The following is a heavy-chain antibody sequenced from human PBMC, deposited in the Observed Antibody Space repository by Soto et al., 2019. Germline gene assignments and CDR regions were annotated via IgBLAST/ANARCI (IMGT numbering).Heavy chain of an antibody. D-gene: IGHD4-17*01. CDR2: IYYSGST. CDR3: ARENDYGDYVVSSNIDY. CDR1: GGSISSSSYY. Sequence: QLQLQESGPGLVKPSETLSLTCTVSGGSISSSSYYWGWIRQPPGQGLEWIGSIYYSGSTYYNPSLKSRVTISVDTSKNQFSLKLSSVTAADTAVYYCARENDYGDYVVSSNIDYWGQGTLVTVSS. V-gene: IGHV4-39*02. J-gene: IGHJ4*02.